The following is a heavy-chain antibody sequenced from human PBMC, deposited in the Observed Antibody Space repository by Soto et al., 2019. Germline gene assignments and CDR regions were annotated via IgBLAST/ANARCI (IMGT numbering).Heavy chain of an antibody. CDR2: INSDGSST. CDR3: ARLYSSSSLARHGMDV. Sequence: GGSLRLSCAASGFTFNSYWMHWVRQAPGKGLVWVSRINSDGSSTSYADSVKGRFTISRDNAKNTLYLQMNSLRAEDTAVYYCARLYSSSSLARHGMDVWGQGTTVTVSS. V-gene: IGHV3-74*01. CDR1: GFTFNSYW. J-gene: IGHJ6*02. D-gene: IGHD6-6*01.